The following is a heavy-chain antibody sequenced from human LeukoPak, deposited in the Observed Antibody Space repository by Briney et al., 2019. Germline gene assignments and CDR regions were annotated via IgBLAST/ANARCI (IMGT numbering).Heavy chain of an antibody. CDR1: EFTFSSYG. Sequence: GGSLRLSCAASEFTFSSYGMHWVRQAPGKGLEWVAFIRYDGSNKYYADSVKGRFTISRDNSKNTLYLQMKSLRPEDTAVYYCAKDRLVEYQGGVFDYWGQGTLVTVSS. D-gene: IGHD2-2*01. CDR3: AKDRLVEYQGGVFDY. CDR2: IRYDGSNK. V-gene: IGHV3-30*02. J-gene: IGHJ4*02.